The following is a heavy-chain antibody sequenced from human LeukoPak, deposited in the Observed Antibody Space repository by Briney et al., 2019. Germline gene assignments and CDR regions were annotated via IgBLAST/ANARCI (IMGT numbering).Heavy chain of an antibody. CDR1: GFTFSSYA. J-gene: IGHJ3*02. Sequence: GGSLRLSCAASGFTFSSYAMSWVRQAPGKGLEWVSAISGSGGSTYYADSVKGRFTISRDSSKNTLYLQMNSLRAEDTAVYYCATLPYYYDSSGYYSSDAFDIWGQGTMVTVSS. V-gene: IGHV3-23*01. CDR3: ATLPYYYDSSGYYSSDAFDI. CDR2: ISGSGGST. D-gene: IGHD3-22*01.